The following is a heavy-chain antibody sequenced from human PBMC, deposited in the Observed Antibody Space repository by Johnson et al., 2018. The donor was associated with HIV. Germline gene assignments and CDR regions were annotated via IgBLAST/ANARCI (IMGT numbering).Heavy chain of an antibody. D-gene: IGHD3-3*01. CDR3: ARGISQPYYNFWSGYHYPDAFDI. CDR1: GFTFSRYD. J-gene: IGHJ3*02. V-gene: IGHV3-13*01. CDR2: IGTAGDT. Sequence: VQLVESGGGLVQPGGSLRLSCAASGFTFSRYDMHWVRQATGKGLEWVSAIGTAGDTYYPGSVKGRFTISRENAKNSLYLQMNSLRAGDTAVYYCARGISQPYYNFWSGYHYPDAFDIWGQGTMVTVSS.